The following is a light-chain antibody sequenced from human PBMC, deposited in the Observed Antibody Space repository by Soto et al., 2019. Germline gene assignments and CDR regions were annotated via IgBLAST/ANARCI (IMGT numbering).Light chain of an antibody. Sequence: DIQMTQSPSSLSASVGDRVTITCRASQSISSYLNWYQQKPGKASKLLIYAASSLQSGVSSRFSGSGSGTDFTLTISSLQPEDFATYYCQQSYSTPRTFGQGTKLEIK. V-gene: IGKV1-39*01. CDR2: AAS. CDR3: QQSYSTPRT. CDR1: QSISSY. J-gene: IGKJ2*01.